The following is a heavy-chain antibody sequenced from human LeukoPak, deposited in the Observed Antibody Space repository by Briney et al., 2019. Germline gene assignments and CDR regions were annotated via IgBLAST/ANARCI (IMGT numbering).Heavy chain of an antibody. CDR3: ARGKRSCQTYRCYNWFDP. CDR1: GGSISSGSYY. Sequence: SETLSLTCTVSGGSISSGSYYWSWIRQPAGKGLEWIGRIYTSGSTNYNPSLKSRVTISVDTSKNQFSLKLSSVTAADTAVYYCARGKRSCQTYRCYNWFDPWGQEPWSPSPQ. V-gene: IGHV4-61*02. CDR2: IYTSGST. J-gene: IGHJ5*02. D-gene: IGHD2-15*01.